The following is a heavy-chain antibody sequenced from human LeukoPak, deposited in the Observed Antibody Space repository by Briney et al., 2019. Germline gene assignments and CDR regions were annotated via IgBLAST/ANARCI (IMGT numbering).Heavy chain of an antibody. Sequence: ASVKVSCKASRYSFTGYYMHWVRQAPGQGLEWMGWISPNSGDTNYAQKFQGRVTMTRDTSISTAYMEVSGLRSDDTAVYYCARDGNLDYWGQGTLVTVSS. CDR2: ISPNSGDT. CDR3: ARDGNLDY. CDR1: RYSFTGYY. V-gene: IGHV1-2*02. J-gene: IGHJ4*02.